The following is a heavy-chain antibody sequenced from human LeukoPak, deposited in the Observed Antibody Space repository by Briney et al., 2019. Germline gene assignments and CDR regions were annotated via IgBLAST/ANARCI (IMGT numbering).Heavy chain of an antibody. Sequence: PGGSLRLSCAASGFTFSSHWMSWVRLAPGKGLEWVANIKEDGSEIYYVDSVKGRFTISRDNAKNSLYLQMNSLRAEDTALYYCTRRGYGYWGQGTLVTVSS. CDR2: IKEDGSEI. D-gene: IGHD4-17*01. V-gene: IGHV3-7*01. CDR3: TRRGYGY. J-gene: IGHJ4*02. CDR1: GFTFSSHW.